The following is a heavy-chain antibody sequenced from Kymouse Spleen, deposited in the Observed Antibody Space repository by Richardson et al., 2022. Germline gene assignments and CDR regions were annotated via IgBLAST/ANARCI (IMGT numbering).Heavy chain of an antibody. D-gene: IGHD6-19*01. V-gene: IGHV3-23*04. J-gene: IGHJ4*02. CDR2: ISGSGGST. CDR1: GFTFSSYA. CDR3: AKDRSGDSSGWYCFDY. Sequence: EVQLVESGGGLVQPGGSLRLSCAASGFTFSSYAMSWVRQAPGKGLEWVSAISGSGGSTYYADSVKGRFTISRDNSKNTLYLQMNSLRAEDTAVYYCAKDRSGDSSGWYCFDYWGQGTLVTVSS.